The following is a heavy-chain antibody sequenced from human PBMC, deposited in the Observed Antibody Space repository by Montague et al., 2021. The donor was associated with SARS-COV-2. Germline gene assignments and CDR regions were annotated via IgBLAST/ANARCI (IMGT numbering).Heavy chain of an antibody. V-gene: IGHV3-7*03. CDR2: IKQDGSEK. Sequence: SLRLSCAASGFTFSSYWMSWVRQAPGKGLEWVANIKQDGSEKYYVDSVKGRFTISRDNAKNSLYLQMNSLRAEDTAVYYCARDLSYGDCNYYYGMDVWGQGTTVTVSS. CDR3: ARDLSYGDCNYYYGMDV. CDR1: GFTFSSYW. D-gene: IGHD4-17*01. J-gene: IGHJ6*02.